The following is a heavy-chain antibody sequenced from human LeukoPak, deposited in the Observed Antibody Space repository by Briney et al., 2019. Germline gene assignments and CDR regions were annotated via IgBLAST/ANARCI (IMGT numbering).Heavy chain of an antibody. Sequence: PGGSLRLSCAASGFTFSSYSMNWVRQAPGKGLEWVSYISSSSSTIYYADSVKGRFTISRDNAKNSLYLQMNSLRAEDTAVYYCARDKRGSYHESDDAFDIWGQGTMVTVSS. CDR3: ARDKRGSYHESDDAFDI. V-gene: IGHV3-48*01. J-gene: IGHJ3*02. CDR1: GFTFSSYS. D-gene: IGHD1-26*01. CDR2: ISSSSSTI.